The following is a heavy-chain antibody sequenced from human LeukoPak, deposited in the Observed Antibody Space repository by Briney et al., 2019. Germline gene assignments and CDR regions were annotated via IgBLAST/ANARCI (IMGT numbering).Heavy chain of an antibody. CDR2: IYSSGST. D-gene: IGHD3-10*01. CDR3: ARDRDSGSGSSPY. J-gene: IGHJ4*02. V-gene: IGHV4-31*02. Sequence: NWVRQRPGKGLEWIGYIYSSGSTYYNPSLKSRITISVDTSKNQFSLKLSSVTAADTAVYYCARDRDSGSGSSPYWGQGTLVTVSS.